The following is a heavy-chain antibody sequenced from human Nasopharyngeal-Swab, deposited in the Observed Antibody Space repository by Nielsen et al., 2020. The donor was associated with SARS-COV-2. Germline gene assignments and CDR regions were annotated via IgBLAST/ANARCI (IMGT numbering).Heavy chain of an antibody. V-gene: IGHV1-18*01. CDR2: INSPSRDT. D-gene: IGHD4-17*01. J-gene: IGHJ4*02. CDR3: ARDDYGDYGYFGH. Sequence: ASVTVSCKASCYTFSSYGISWVRHAPANGLEWMVWINSPSRDTKYAQKFQGRITITSHTSINTAYIELRRQRSDDTAVYYCARDDYGDYGYFGHWGQGTLVTVSS. CDR1: CYTFSSYG.